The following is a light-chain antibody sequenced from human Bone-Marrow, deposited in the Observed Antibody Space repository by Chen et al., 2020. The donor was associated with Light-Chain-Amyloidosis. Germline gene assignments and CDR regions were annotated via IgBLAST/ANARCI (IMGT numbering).Light chain of an antibody. V-gene: IGKV3-20*01. J-gene: IGKJ4*01. Sequence: EIVLTQSPGTLSLSPGEGANPYCRASQTISSNYLTWYQQKFGQAPRLLIYGSSSSTTGIPDRFTCSGSGTDFTLTINRLEPEDFAMYYCQQYGTSPLSFGGGTKVEIK. CDR3: QQYGTSPLS. CDR1: QTISSNY. CDR2: GSS.